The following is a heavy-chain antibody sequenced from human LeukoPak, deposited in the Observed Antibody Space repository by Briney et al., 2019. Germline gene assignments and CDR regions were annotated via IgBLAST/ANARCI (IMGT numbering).Heavy chain of an antibody. J-gene: IGHJ4*02. CDR2: IYYSGST. Sequence: PSETLSLTCTVSGGSISSSSYYWGWLRQPPGKGLEWIGSIYYSGSTYYNPSLKSRVTISVDTSKNQFSLKLSSVTAADTAVYYCASPYSGSYRIDWGQGTLVTVSS. D-gene: IGHD1-26*01. CDR1: GGSISSSSYY. V-gene: IGHV4-39*01. CDR3: ASPYSGSYRID.